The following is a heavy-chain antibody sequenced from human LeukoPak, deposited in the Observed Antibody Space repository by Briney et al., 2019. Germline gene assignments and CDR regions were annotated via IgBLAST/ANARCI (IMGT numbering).Heavy chain of an antibody. Sequence: SETLSLTCSVSGGSISSSNYYWGWIRQPPGKGLEWIGTIYYSGTTYYNPSLESRVTISEDMSKNQFSLTLRSVTAAGTAVYYCARQISDYYYYYIDVWGKGTTVTVSS. J-gene: IGHJ6*03. D-gene: IGHD3-10*01. CDR3: ARQISDYYYYYIDV. V-gene: IGHV4-39*01. CDR2: IYYSGTT. CDR1: GGSISSSNYY.